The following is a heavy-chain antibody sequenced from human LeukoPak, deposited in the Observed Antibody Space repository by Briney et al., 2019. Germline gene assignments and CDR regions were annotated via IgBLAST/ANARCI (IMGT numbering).Heavy chain of an antibody. CDR3: AKVRVVRGVYDAFDI. J-gene: IGHJ3*02. D-gene: IGHD3-10*01. Sequence: PGGSLRLSCAASGFTFDYYAIHWVRQAPGKGLEWVSLITWDGGSTYYADSVKGRFTISRDNSKNSLYLQMNSLRAEDTALYYCAKVRVVRGVYDAFDIWGQGTMVTVSS. V-gene: IGHV3-43D*03. CDR1: GFTFDYYA. CDR2: ITWDGGST.